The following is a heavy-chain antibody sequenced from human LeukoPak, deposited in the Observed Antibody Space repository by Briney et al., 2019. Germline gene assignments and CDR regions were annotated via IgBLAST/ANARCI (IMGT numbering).Heavy chain of an antibody. D-gene: IGHD3-22*01. J-gene: IGHJ4*02. CDR3: ARGPYDSSRD. CDR1: GGSFSGYY. Sequence: PSETLSLTCADYGGSFSGYYWSWIRQPPGKGLEWIGEINHSGNTNYNPSLKSRVIISVDTSKNQFSLKLSSVTAADTAVYYCARGPYDSSRDWGQGTLVTVPS. CDR2: INHSGNT. V-gene: IGHV4-34*01.